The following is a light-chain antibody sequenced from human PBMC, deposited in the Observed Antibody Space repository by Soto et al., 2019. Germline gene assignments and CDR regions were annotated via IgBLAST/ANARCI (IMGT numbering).Light chain of an antibody. CDR3: QQYNNWPPWP. CDR1: QSISNN. J-gene: IGKJ1*01. CDR2: GAS. Sequence: EIVMTQSPATLSVSPGEGATLSCRASQSISNNLAWYQQKPGQAPRLLIYGASTRATGIPARFSGSGSGTEFTLPIGGLKSEDCAVYFCQQYNNWPPWPFGQGTKVEIK. V-gene: IGKV3-15*01.